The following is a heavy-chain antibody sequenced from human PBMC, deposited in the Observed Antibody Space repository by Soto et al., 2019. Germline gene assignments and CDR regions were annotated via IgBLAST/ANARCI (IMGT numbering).Heavy chain of an antibody. Sequence: PXESLKISCKCSGYSFTSYWISWVRQIPGKGLEWMGRIDPSDSYTNYSPSFQGHVTISADKSISTAYLQWSSLKASDTAMYYCARGKAYSSGSPIYWGQGTLVTVSS. D-gene: IGHD6-19*01. V-gene: IGHV5-10-1*01. CDR3: ARGKAYSSGSPIY. J-gene: IGHJ4*02. CDR2: IDPSDSYT. CDR1: GYSFTSYW.